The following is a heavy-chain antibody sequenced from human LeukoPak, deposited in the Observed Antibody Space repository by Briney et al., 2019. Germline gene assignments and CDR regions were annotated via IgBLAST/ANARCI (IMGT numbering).Heavy chain of an antibody. D-gene: IGHD3-16*01. V-gene: IGHV3-48*03. CDR2: ISSSGSTV. Sequence: PGGSLRLSCAASGFTFSTYEMNWVRQAPGKGLEWVSYISSSGSTVYYADSVKGRFTISRDNAKNSLYLQMNSLRAEDTAVYYCARDWGMTSHFHYWGQGTLVTVSS. CDR1: GFTFSTYE. CDR3: ARDWGMTSHFHY. J-gene: IGHJ4*02.